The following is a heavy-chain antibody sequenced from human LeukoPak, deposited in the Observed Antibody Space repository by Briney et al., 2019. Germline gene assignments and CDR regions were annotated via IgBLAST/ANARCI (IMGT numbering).Heavy chain of an antibody. Sequence: ASVKVSCKASGYTFTGYYMHWVRQAPGRGLEWMGWINPNSGGTNYAQKFQGRVTMTRDTSISTAYMELSRLRSDDTAVYYCAREYYYDSSGPFNWFDPWGQGTLVTVSS. V-gene: IGHV1-2*02. CDR1: GYTFTGYY. CDR2: INPNSGGT. D-gene: IGHD3-22*01. J-gene: IGHJ5*02. CDR3: AREYYYDSSGPFNWFDP.